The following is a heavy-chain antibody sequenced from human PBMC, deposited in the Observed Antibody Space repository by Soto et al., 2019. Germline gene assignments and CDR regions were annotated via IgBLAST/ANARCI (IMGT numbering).Heavy chain of an antibody. CDR2: IYSGGST. J-gene: IGHJ6*02. Sequence: PGGSLRLSCAASEFTVSSNHMSWVRQAPGKGLEWVSVIYSGGSTYYADSVKGRFTISRDNSKNTLYLQMNSLRAEDTAVYYCAKDYGDYDVGYYYGMDVWGQGTTVTVSS. CDR1: EFTVSSNH. CDR3: AKDYGDYDVGYYYGMDV. D-gene: IGHD4-17*01. V-gene: IGHV3-53*05.